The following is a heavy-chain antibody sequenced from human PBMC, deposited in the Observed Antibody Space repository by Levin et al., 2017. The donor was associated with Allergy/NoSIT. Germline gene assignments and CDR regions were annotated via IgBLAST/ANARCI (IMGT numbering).Heavy chain of an antibody. V-gene: IGHV4-4*02. CDR1: GGSISSSHW. CDR3: ARDLWGSGVRGYFDY. CDR2: IYHSGNT. Sequence: PSETLSLTCAVSGGSISSSHWWSWVRQPPGKGLEWIGEIYHSGNTNYNPSLKSRVTISVDKSKNQFSLKLSSVTAADTAVYYCARDLWGSGVRGYFDYWGQGTLVTVSA. D-gene: IGHD7-27*01. J-gene: IGHJ4*02.